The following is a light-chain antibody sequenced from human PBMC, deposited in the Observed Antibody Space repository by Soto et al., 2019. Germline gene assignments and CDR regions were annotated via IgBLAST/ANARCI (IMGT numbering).Light chain of an antibody. CDR3: QQFFHAPT. J-gene: IGKJ1*01. V-gene: IGKV4-1*01. Sequence: VLTQSPDSLAVSLGGRATIHCRSNQSVLFVSNNKNFLAWYQQKPGQPPKLFLNWASTRESGVPDRFSGSGSGTECTLTVSRLRAEDVAIYYCQQFFHAPTFGQGTKGEI. CDR1: QSVLFVSNNKNF. CDR2: WAS.